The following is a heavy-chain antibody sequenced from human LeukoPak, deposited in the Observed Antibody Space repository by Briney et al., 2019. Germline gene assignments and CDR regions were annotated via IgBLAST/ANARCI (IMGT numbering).Heavy chain of an antibody. Sequence: GGSLRLSCAASGFTFSSYWMSWVRQAPGKGLEWVANIKQDGSEKYYVDSVKGRFTISRDNAKNSLYLQVNSLRAEDTAVYYCARDSSGWYVGGMDVWGQGTTVTVSS. D-gene: IGHD6-19*01. J-gene: IGHJ6*02. V-gene: IGHV3-7*04. CDR3: ARDSSGWYVGGMDV. CDR1: GFTFSSYW. CDR2: IKQDGSEK.